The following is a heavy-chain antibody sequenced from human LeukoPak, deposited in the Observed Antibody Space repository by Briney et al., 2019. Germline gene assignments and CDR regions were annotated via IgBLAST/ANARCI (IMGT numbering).Heavy chain of an antibody. CDR1: GFTFYDYA. Sequence: GGSLRLSCAASGFTFYDYAMHWVRQAPGKGLEWVSGISWNSGSIGYADSVKGRFTISGDNAKNSLYLQMNSLRAEDTALYYCAKATLLGARPYDAFDIWGQGTMVTVSS. D-gene: IGHD3-16*01. CDR3: AKATLLGARPYDAFDI. J-gene: IGHJ3*02. V-gene: IGHV3-9*01. CDR2: ISWNSGSI.